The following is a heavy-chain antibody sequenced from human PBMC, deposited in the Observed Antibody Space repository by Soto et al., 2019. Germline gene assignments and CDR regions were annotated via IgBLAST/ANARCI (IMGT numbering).Heavy chain of an antibody. V-gene: IGHV3-48*03. Sequence: GGSLRLSGAASGFTFSSYEMTGVRQAPGKGLQWGSYISSGASSIYSAYSEKGRFTISRDNAKTSLYLQMNSLRSEDTAVYYCASGYQRLSRWGRGNLVTVAS. CDR3: ASGYQRLSR. CDR1: GFTFSSYE. D-gene: IGHD2-2*01. CDR2: ISSGASSI. J-gene: IGHJ2*01.